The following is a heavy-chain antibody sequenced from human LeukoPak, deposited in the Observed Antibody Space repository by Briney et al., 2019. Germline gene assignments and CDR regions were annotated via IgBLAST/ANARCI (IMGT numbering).Heavy chain of an antibody. CDR1: GFTGSSNY. J-gene: IGHJ6*02. D-gene: IGHD1-7*01. CDR3: ASPTNWNYWNYYYYGMDV. Sequence: PGGSLRLSWAASGFTGSSNYMSWVRQAPGKGLEWVSGIYSGGSTYDADSVTGRFTISRDNSKNTLYLQMNSLRAEDTAVYYCASPTNWNYWNYYYYGMDVWGQGTTVTVSS. CDR2: IYSGGST. V-gene: IGHV3-66*02.